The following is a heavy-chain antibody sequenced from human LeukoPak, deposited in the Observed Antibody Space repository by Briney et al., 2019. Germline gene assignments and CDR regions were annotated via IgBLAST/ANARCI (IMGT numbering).Heavy chain of an antibody. CDR3: ASEGYCSSTSCYTFDY. CDR2: IIPIFGTA. V-gene: IGHV1-69*05. D-gene: IGHD2-2*02. Sequence: GASVKVSRKASGGTFSSYAISWVRQAPGQGLEWMGGIIPIFGTANYAQKFQGRVTITTDEFTSTAYMELSSLRSEDTAVYYCASEGYCSSTSCYTFDYWGQGTLVTVSS. CDR1: GGTFSSYA. J-gene: IGHJ4*02.